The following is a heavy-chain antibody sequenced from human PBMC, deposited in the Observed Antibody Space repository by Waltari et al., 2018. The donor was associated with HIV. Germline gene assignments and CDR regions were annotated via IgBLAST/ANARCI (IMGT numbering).Heavy chain of an antibody. CDR2: INTNPGNP. J-gene: IGHJ4*02. CDR1: GYNFANYA. V-gene: IGHV7-4-1*02. Sequence: QVQLVQSGSELKKPGASVKVSCTASGYNFANYAMNWVRQAPGQGLDWVGWINTNPGNPTYAQGFTGRFVFSLDTSVSTAYLQISSLKAEDTAVYYCARNRNGSLDYWGQGTLVTVSS. D-gene: IGHD2-8*01. CDR3: ARNRNGSLDY.